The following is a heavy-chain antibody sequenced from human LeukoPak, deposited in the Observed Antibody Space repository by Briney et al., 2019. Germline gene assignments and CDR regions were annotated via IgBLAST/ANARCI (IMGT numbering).Heavy chain of an antibody. D-gene: IGHD3-16*01. V-gene: IGHV1-18*01. Sequence: ASVKVSCMASGYTFTSYGISWVRQAPGQGLEWMGWISAYNGNTNYAQKLQGRVTMTTDTSTSTAYMELRSLRSDDTAVYYCARVIYYDYVWGSYSYFDYWGQGTLVTVSS. CDR3: ARVIYYDYVWGSYSYFDY. CDR1: GYTFTSYG. CDR2: ISAYNGNT. J-gene: IGHJ4*02.